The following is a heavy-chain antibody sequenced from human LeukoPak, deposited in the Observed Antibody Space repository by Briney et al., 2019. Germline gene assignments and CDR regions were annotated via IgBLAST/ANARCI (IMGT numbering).Heavy chain of an antibody. Sequence: PGGSLRLSCAASGFTFSSYGMHWVRQAPGKGLEWVAVISYDGSNKYYADSVKGRFTIFRDNSKNTLYLQMNSLRAEDTAVYYCAKSRYCSSTSCPFVNYYYYGMDVWGQGTTVTVSS. CDR2: ISYDGSNK. D-gene: IGHD2-2*01. CDR1: GFTFSSYG. CDR3: AKSRYCSSTSCPFVNYYYYGMDV. V-gene: IGHV3-30*18. J-gene: IGHJ6*02.